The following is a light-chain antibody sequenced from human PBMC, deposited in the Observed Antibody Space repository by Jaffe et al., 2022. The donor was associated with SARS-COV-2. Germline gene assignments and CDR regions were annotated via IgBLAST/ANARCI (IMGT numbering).Light chain of an antibody. CDR1: QSVTSSA. V-gene: IGKV3-20*01. CDR3: QQYGTSPWT. Sequence: EIVLTQSPGTLSLSPGERATLSCRASQSVTSSALAWYQQNPGQAPRLLIYGASRRPDVIPDRFSGSGSGTDFTLTISRLEPEDFAMYYCQQYGTSPWTFGQGTKVELK. J-gene: IGKJ1*01. CDR2: GAS.